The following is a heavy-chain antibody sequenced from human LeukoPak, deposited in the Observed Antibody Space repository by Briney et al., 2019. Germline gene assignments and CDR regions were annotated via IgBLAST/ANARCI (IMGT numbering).Heavy chain of an antibody. CDR1: GFTVSSNY. V-gene: IGHV3-21*01. J-gene: IGHJ5*02. CDR2: ISESSSFI. D-gene: IGHD2-8*01. CDR3: ARQRGYCSSGVCRGWFDP. Sequence: GGSLRLSCAASGFTVSSNYMSWVRQAPGKGLEWVSSISESSSFIQYADSLKSRFAISRDNAKNSLYLQMNSLRAEDTAVYYCARQRGYCSSGVCRGWFDPWGQGTLVTVSS.